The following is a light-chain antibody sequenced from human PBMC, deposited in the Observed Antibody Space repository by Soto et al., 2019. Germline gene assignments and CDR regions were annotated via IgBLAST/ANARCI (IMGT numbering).Light chain of an antibody. CDR1: QSVSSSY. CDR3: QQYGSSPPWT. V-gene: IGKV3-20*01. Sequence: EIVLTQSPDTLSLSPGERATLSCRVSQSVSSSYLAWYQQKPGQAPRLLIYGASSRATGIPDRFSGSGSGTDFTLTISRLEPEDFAVYYCQQYGSSPPWTFGQGTKVEIK. J-gene: IGKJ1*01. CDR2: GAS.